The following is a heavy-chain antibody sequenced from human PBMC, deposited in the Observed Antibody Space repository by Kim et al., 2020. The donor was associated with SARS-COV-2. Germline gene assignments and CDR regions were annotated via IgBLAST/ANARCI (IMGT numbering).Heavy chain of an antibody. V-gene: IGHV3-23*03. CDR1: GFTFSSYA. Sequence: GGSLRLSCAASGFTFSSYAMSWVRQAPGKGLEWVSVIYSGGSSTYYADSVKGRFTISRDNSKNTLYLQMNSLRTEDTAVYYCAKDAFLHLGYYYGMDVWGQGTTVTVSS. D-gene: IGHD3-16*01. J-gene: IGHJ6*02. CDR2: IYSGGSST. CDR3: AKDAFLHLGYYYGMDV.